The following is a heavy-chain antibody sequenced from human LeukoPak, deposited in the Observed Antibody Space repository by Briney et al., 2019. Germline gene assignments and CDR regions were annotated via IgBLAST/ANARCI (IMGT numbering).Heavy chain of an antibody. J-gene: IGHJ4*02. CDR2: IRYDGSNK. V-gene: IGHV3-30*02. CDR1: GFTFSSYG. D-gene: IGHD2-2*01. Sequence: GGSLRLSCAASGFTFSSYGMHWVRQAPGKGLEWVAFIRYDGSNKYYADSVKGRFTISRDNPKNTLFLQMHSLSAEDTAIYYCAKHATEGGSSSTSSWDYWGQGTLVTVSS. CDR3: AKHATEGGSSSTSSWDY.